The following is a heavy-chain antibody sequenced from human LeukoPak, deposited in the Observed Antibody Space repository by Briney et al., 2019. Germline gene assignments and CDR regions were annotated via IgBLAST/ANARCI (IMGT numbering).Heavy chain of an antibody. D-gene: IGHD1-7*01. J-gene: IGHJ4*02. CDR1: GYTLTELS. Sequence: AASVKVSCKVSGYTLTELSMHWVRQAPGQGLEWMGGIIPIFGTANYAQKFQGRVTITTDESTSTAYMELSSLRSEDTAVYYCARGTGTTILFDYWGQGTLVTVSS. V-gene: IGHV1-69*05. CDR3: ARGTGTTILFDY. CDR2: IIPIFGTA.